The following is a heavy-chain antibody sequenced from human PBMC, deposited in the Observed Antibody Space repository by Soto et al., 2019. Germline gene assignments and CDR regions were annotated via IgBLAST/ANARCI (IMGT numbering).Heavy chain of an antibody. V-gene: IGHV3-21*01. J-gene: IGHJ4*02. CDR3: AREDGKVGGSSAFDF. Sequence: GGSLRLSCALSGFTFSTYTLNWVRQAPGHGLEWVASINGRSNYLYYSDSVKGRFTISRDNAKNSLYLQMNRLRAEDTAIYYCAREDGKVGGSSAFDFWGRGSLVTVSS. D-gene: IGHD1-26*01. CDR1: GFTFSTYT. CDR2: INGRSNYL.